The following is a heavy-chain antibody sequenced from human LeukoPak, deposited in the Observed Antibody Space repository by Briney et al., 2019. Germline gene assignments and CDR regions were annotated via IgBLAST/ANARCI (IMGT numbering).Heavy chain of an antibody. CDR1: GFTFSSYS. J-gene: IGHJ4*02. D-gene: IGHD3-9*01. Sequence: GGSLRLSCAASGFTFSSYSMTWVRQAPGKGLEWVSSISSSSSYIYYTDSVKGRFTISRDNAKNSLYLQMNSLRAEDTAVYYCARAHYDILTAPDYWGQGTLVTVSS. CDR2: ISSSSSYI. CDR3: ARAHYDILTAPDY. V-gene: IGHV3-21*01.